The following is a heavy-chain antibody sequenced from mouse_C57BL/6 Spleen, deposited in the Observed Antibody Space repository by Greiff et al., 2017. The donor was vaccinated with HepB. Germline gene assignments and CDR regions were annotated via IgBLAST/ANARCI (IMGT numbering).Heavy chain of an antibody. CDR1: GYTFTSYW. J-gene: IGHJ2*01. CDR3: TRRGAAQPNYFDY. D-gene: IGHD3-2*02. V-gene: IGHV1-5*01. Sequence: EVQLQQSGTVLARPGASVKMSCKTSGYTFTSYWMHWVKQRPGQGLEWIGAIYPGNSDTSYNQKFKGKAKLTAATSASTAYMELSSLTNEDSAVYYCTRRGAAQPNYFDYWGQGTTLTVSS. CDR2: IYPGNSDT.